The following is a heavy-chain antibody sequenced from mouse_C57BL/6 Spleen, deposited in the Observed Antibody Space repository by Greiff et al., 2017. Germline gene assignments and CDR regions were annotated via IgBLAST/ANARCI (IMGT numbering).Heavy chain of an antibody. Sequence: VQLKQSGTVLARPGASVKMSCKTSGYTFTSYWMHWVKQRPGQGLEWIGAIYPGNSDTSYNQKFKGKAKLTAVTSASTAYMELSSLTNEDSAVYYCTATVVEDYAMDYWGQGTSVTFSS. J-gene: IGHJ4*01. V-gene: IGHV1-5*01. CDR3: TATVVEDYAMDY. D-gene: IGHD1-1*01. CDR1: GYTFTSYW. CDR2: IYPGNSDT.